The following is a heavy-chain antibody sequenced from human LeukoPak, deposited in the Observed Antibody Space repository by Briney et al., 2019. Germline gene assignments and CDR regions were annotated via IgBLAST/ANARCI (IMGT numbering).Heavy chain of an antibody. V-gene: IGHV1-46*01. CDR2: LNPSSGST. D-gene: IGHD3-22*01. CDR3: ARDGEYYDSSGSYFDY. J-gene: IGHJ4*02. Sequence: ASVKVSCKASGYTFTTYYMHWVRQAPGQGLEWMGILNPSSGSTSYAQRFQGRVTMTRDTSTSTFYMVLRSQKSEDTAVYYCARDGEYYDSSGSYFDYWGQGTAVTVSS. CDR1: GYTFTTYY.